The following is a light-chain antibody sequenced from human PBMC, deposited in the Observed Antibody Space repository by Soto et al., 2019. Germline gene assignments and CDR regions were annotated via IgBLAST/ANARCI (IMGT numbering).Light chain of an antibody. CDR3: AAWDDSLNGRV. CDR2: YDN. CDR1: NSNIGSNT. J-gene: IGLJ1*01. V-gene: IGLV1-44*01. Sequence: QAVVTQPLSASGTPGQRVTISCSGSNSNIGSNTVNWYQQLPGTAPKLLIYYDNLRPSGVPDRISGSKSGTSASLAISGLQSDDEADYYCAAWDDSLNGRVFGTGTKLTVL.